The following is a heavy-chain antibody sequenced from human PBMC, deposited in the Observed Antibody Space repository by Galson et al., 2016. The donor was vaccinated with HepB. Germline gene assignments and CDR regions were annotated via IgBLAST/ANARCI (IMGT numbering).Heavy chain of an antibody. CDR1: GGSISSSYY. D-gene: IGHD3-22*01. CDR2: IYYSGTS. V-gene: IGHV4-39*02. CDR3: VREATDSDEFMGWFDP. J-gene: IGHJ5*02. Sequence: SETLSLTCTVSGGSISSSYYWAWIRQPPGKGLEWIASIYYSGTSYYKPSLTSRVTISVDTSKSQFSLKVRSVTAADTAVYYCVREATDSDEFMGWFDPWGQGILVTVS.